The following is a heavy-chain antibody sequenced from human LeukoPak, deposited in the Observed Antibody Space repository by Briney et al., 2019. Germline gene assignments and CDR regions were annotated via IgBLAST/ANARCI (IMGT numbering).Heavy chain of an antibody. CDR1: GFTFSSYS. CDR2: ISSSSSTI. CDR3: ARDKLQGRVPTFWY. V-gene: IGHV3-48*01. J-gene: IGHJ4*02. D-gene: IGHD3-16*01. Sequence: EGSLRLSCAASGFTFSSYSMNWVRQAPGKGLEWVSYISSSSSTIYYADSVKGRFTISRDNAKNSLYLQMNSLRAEDTAVYYCARDKLQGRVPTFWYWGQGTLVTVSS.